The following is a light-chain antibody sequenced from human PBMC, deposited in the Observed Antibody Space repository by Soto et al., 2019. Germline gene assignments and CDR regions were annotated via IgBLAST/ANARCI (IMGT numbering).Light chain of an antibody. CDR2: DVS. CDR3: QQYGSPPT. J-gene: IGKJ1*01. Sequence: EIVLTQSPGTLSLSPGERATLSCRSSQSVSSSYLAWYQHKPGQAPRLLIYDVSSRATGIPDRFSGSGSGTDFTLTISRLEPEDFAVYYCQQYGSPPTFGQGTKVEIK. CDR1: QSVSSSY. V-gene: IGKV3-20*01.